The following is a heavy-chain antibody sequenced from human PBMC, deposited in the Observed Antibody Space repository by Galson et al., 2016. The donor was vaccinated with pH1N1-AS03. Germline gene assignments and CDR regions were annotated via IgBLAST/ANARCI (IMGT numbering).Heavy chain of an antibody. CDR1: DYTFSSHG. CDR3: ARMEKRWADAFDI. V-gene: IGHV1-18*01. Sequence: SVKVSCKASDYTFSSHGISWVRQAPGQGLEWMGWISANNGDTNYAQKFQGRVTMATDTSTRTTYMELGSLRSDDTAVDYCARMEKRWADAFDIWGPGTMVTVSS. J-gene: IGHJ3*02. D-gene: IGHD1/OR15-1a*01. CDR2: ISANNGDT.